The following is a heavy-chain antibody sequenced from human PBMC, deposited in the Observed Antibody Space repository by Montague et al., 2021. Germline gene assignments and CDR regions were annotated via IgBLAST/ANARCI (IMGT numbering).Heavy chain of an antibody. CDR1: GGSLSGYY. D-gene: IGHD6-19*01. CDR3: ARGLFGTVNGQYSGGWYYFDK. CDR2: INHSGSA. V-gene: IGHV4-34*01. Sequence: SETLSLTCGLSGGSLSGYYWAWIRQTPGKGLEWIGNINHSGSAKYNPSLKNRVSISVCTSNNQFFLYLTSVTAADTAMYFCARGLFGTVNGQYSGGWYYFDKWGQGTMVTVSS. J-gene: IGHJ4*02.